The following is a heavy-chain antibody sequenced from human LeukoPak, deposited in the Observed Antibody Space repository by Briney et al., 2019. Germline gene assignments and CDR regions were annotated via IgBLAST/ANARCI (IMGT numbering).Heavy chain of an antibody. Sequence: GGSLRLSCAASGFTFSYYWMTWVRQAPGKGLEWVANIKQDASEKYYVDSVKGRFTVSRENAKKSLYLQMNSLRAEDTAVYYCAELGITMIGGVWGKGTTVTISS. CDR2: IKQDASEK. J-gene: IGHJ6*04. V-gene: IGHV3-7*01. CDR1: GFTFSYYW. D-gene: IGHD3-10*02. CDR3: AELGITMIGGV.